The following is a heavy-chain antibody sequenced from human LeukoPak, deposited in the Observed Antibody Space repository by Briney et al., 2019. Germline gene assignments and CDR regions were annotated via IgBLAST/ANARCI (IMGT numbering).Heavy chain of an antibody. Sequence: GASVKVSCKASGYTFTDYYMHWVQQAPGKGLEWMGRVDPEDGETIYAEKFQGRVTITADTSTDTAYMELSSLRSEDTAVYYCAVAVSGAFDIWGQGTMVTVSS. D-gene: IGHD3-10*01. J-gene: IGHJ3*02. CDR3: AVAVSGAFDI. CDR1: GYTFTDYY. CDR2: VDPEDGET. V-gene: IGHV1-69-2*01.